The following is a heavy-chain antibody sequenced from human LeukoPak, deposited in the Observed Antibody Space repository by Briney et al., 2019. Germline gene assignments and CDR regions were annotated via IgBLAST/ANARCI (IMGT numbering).Heavy chain of an antibody. D-gene: IGHD1-26*01. V-gene: IGHV3-7*01. CDR1: GFTFSSYW. Sequence: GGSLRLSCAASGFTFSSYWMNWVRQAPGKGLEWVANIKQDGTEKYYVDSVKGRFTISRDNAKNSLYLQMNSLRAEDTAVYYCAAWEWELEGAFDIWGQGTMVTVSS. J-gene: IGHJ3*02. CDR2: IKQDGTEK. CDR3: AAWEWELEGAFDI.